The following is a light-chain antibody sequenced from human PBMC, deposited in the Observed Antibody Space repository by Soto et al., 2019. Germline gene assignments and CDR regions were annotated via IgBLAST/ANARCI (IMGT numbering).Light chain of an antibody. CDR1: QGISSY. CDR3: QQLNSYPIT. J-gene: IGKJ5*01. V-gene: IGKV1-9*01. CDR2: AAS. Sequence: DIQLTQSPSFLSASVGDRVTITCRASQGISSYLGWYQQKPGSAPKLLIYAASTLQSGVPPRFSGSGSGTEFTLTISSLQPEDFATYYCQQLNSYPITFGQGTRLEIK.